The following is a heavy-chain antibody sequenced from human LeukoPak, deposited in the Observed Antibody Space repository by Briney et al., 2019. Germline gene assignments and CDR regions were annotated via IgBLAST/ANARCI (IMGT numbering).Heavy chain of an antibody. D-gene: IGHD2-21*02. V-gene: IGHV4-34*01. CDR1: GGSFSGYY. Sequence: SETLSLTCAVYGGSFSGYYWSWIRQPPGKGLEWIGEINHSGSTNYNPSLKSRVTISVDTSKNQFSLKLSPVTAADTAVYYCARGPCGGDCYEWFDPWGQGTLVTVSS. J-gene: IGHJ5*02. CDR2: INHSGST. CDR3: ARGPCGGDCYEWFDP.